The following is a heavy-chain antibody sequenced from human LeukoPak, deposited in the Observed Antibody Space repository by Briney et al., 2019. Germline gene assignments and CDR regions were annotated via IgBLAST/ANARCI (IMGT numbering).Heavy chain of an antibody. CDR3: ARFPNTVRLGELSLFYYYYMDV. Sequence: GASVKVSCKASGYTFANYDINWVRQAPGQGLEWMGWINTNTGNPTYAQGFTGRFVFSLDTSVSTTYLQISSLKAEDTAVYYCARFPNTVRLGELSLFYYYYMDVWGKGTTVTVSS. D-gene: IGHD3-16*02. CDR1: GYTFANYD. CDR2: INTNTGNP. V-gene: IGHV7-4-1*02. J-gene: IGHJ6*03.